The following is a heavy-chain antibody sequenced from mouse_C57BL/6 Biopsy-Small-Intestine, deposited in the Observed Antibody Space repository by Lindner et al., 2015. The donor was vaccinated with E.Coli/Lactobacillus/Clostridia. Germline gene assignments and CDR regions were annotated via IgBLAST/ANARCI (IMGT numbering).Heavy chain of an antibody. CDR2: IWGVGST. J-gene: IGHJ4*01. CDR1: GFSLTSYG. CDR3: ARFYDGYYYAMDY. Sequence: VQLRGVVDLGLVAPSQSLSITCTVSGFSLTSYGVDWVRQSPGKGLEWLGVIWGVGSTNYNSALKSRLSISKDNSKSQVFLKMNSLQTDDTAMYYCARFYDGYYYAMDYWGQGTSVTVSS. V-gene: IGHV2-6*01. D-gene: IGHD2-3*01.